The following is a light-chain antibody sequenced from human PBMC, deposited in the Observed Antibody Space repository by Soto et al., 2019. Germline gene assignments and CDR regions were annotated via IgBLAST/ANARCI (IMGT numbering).Light chain of an antibody. CDR3: QQRSKWPIT. Sequence: EIVLTQSPATLSLSPGKIATLSCRASQSVSSYLACYQQKPAQAPRLLIYDASNRATGITARFSGSGSWTNFTLTTISRVPEDFSVDYCQQRSKWPITFGQGTRLEI. J-gene: IGKJ5*01. CDR1: QSVSSY. CDR2: DAS. V-gene: IGKV3-11*01.